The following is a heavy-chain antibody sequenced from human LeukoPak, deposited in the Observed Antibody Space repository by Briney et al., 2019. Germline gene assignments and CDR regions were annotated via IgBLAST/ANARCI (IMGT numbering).Heavy chain of an antibody. CDR3: ARASHGSGYPD. V-gene: IGHV1-46*01. CDR2: INPGGGST. D-gene: IGHD3-22*01. CDR1: GYTFTSYY. J-gene: IGHJ4*02. Sequence: ASVKVSCKASGYTFTSYYMHWVRQAPGQGLEWMGIINPGGGSTSYAQKFQGRVTMTRDMSTSTVYMELSSLRSEDTAVYYCARASHGSGYPDWGQGTLVTVSS.